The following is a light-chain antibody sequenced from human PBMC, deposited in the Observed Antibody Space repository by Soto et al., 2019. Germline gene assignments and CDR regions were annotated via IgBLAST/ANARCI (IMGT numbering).Light chain of an antibody. J-gene: IGKJ5*01. Sequence: DIQMTQSPSSVSASVGGRVTISCRASQAIGGRLTWYQQKPGKAPKVLIYAASSLQTGVPSRFSGSGSGTDFTLTTSSLQPEDFATYYCQQTNSFPLTFGQGTRLEIQ. V-gene: IGKV1-12*01. CDR3: QQTNSFPLT. CDR1: QAIGGR. CDR2: AAS.